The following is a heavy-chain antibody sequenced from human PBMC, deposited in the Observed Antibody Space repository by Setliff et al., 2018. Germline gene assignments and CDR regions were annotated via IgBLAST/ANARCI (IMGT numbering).Heavy chain of an antibody. D-gene: IGHD4-4*01. Sequence: PSETLSLTCSVSDDSFYSSSYYWAWIRQPPGRELEWIGSISYDGATNYNSSLKSRVAMSLDVPERQFALKLSSVTAVDAAVYYCAREGRWDYSYPIYWGQGILVTVSS. CDR1: DDSFYSSSYY. CDR3: AREGRWDYSYPIY. CDR2: ISYDGAT. J-gene: IGHJ4*02. V-gene: IGHV4-39*01.